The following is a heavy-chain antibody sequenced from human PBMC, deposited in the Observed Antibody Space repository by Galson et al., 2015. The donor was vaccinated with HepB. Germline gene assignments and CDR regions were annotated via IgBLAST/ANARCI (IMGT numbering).Heavy chain of an antibody. V-gene: IGHV5-51*01. CDR1: GYSFTSYW. D-gene: IGHD6-13*01. CDR3: ARHRVEQQPAIDY. J-gene: IGHJ4*02. CDR2: IYPGDSDT. Sequence: QSGAEVKKPGESLKISCKGSGYSFTSYWIGWVRQMPGEGLEWVGVIYPGDSDTRYSPSFQAQVTMSADKSISTSCLQWSSLKAPDTAMYYFARHRVEQQPAIDYWGQGTLVTVSS.